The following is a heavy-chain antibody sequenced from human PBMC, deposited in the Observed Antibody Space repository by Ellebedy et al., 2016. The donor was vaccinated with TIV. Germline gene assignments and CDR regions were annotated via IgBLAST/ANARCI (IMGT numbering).Heavy chain of an antibody. CDR3: ARDGAYGDYSPGQYGMDV. D-gene: IGHD4-17*01. V-gene: IGHV3-7*03. J-gene: IGHJ6*02. Sequence: GGSLRLSCVGSGFSFRSYWMSWVRQAPGKGLEWVANMRQDGGDKYYVDSVKGRFTISRDNAQNSLYLQMNSLRVEDSAVYYCARDGAYGDYSPGQYGMDVWGQGTTVTVS. CDR2: MRQDGGDK. CDR1: GFSFRSYW.